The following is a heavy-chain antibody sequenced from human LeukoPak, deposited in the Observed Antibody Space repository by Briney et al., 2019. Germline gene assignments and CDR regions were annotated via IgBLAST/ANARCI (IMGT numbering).Heavy chain of an antibody. V-gene: IGHV1-69*05. CDR3: AVHDSSGRLDY. J-gene: IGHJ4*02. CDR2: IIPIFGTA. D-gene: IGHD3-22*01. CDR1: GATFSSYA. Sequence: ASVKVSCKASGATFSSYAISWVRQAPGQGLEWVGNIIPIFGTANYAKKFQGRDTITTDESTSTAYMELSSLRSEDTAVYYCAVHDSSGRLDYWGQGTLVTVSS.